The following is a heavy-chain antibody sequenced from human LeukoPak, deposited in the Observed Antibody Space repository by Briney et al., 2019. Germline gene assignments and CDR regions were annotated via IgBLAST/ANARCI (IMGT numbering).Heavy chain of an antibody. CDR1: GFTFSSYE. CDR2: INPDGSDK. D-gene: IGHD3-10*01. J-gene: IGHJ4*02. CDR3: AKVFRRGGTIDY. V-gene: IGHV3-7*03. Sequence: GGSLRLSCAASGFTFSSYEMNWVRQAPGKGLEWVASINPDGSDKYSVDSVKGRFTISRDNAKNSLYLQMNSLRAEDTAVYYCAKVFRRGGTIDYWGQGTLVTVSS.